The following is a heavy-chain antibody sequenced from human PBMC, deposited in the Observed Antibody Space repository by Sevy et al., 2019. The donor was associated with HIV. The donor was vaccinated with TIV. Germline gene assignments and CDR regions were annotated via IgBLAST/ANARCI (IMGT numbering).Heavy chain of an antibody. J-gene: IGHJ4*02. CDR1: GFTFSNYD. D-gene: IGHD2-21*02. Sequence: GGSLRLSCAASGFTFSNYDMHWVRQAPGKGLDWVAVISHDERYKNYAESVKVRFTISRDNFKNTLFLQMDSLRPEDTAVYFCARLVSCGGDCYYLDSWGQGALVTGSS. V-gene: IGHV3-30*04. CDR3: ARLVSCGGDCYYLDS. CDR2: ISHDERYK.